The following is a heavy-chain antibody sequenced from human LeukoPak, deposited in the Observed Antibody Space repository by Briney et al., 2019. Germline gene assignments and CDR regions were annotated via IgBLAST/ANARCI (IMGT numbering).Heavy chain of an antibody. V-gene: IGHV3-23*01. J-gene: IGHJ6*03. CDR3: AKMEGQRLYDYCMDV. CDR1: GFAFSNFA. D-gene: IGHD3-3*01. CDR2: MSGSGYYT. Sequence: GGSLRLSCAASGFAFSNFAMSWVRQAPGKGLEWVSAMSGSGYYTYYVESVKGRFTISRDNSKNTLYLHMNSLRADDTAVYYCAKMEGQRLYDYCMDVWGRGATVTVSS.